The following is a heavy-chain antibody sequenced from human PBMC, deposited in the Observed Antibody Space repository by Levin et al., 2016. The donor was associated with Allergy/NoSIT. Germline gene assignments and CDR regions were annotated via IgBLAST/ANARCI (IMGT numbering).Heavy chain of an antibody. J-gene: IGHJ4*02. CDR3: ARGIYRTPNLNDV. Sequence: SETLSLTCAVSAYSISSGYYWGWVRQPPGKGLEWIGSIYHSGTTYYNPSLKSRVTISVDTSKNQFSLRLTSVTAADTAVYFCARGIYRTPNLNDVWGQGTLVTVSS. CDR1: AYSISSGYY. CDR2: IYHSGTT. V-gene: IGHV4-38-2*01. D-gene: IGHD1-20*01.